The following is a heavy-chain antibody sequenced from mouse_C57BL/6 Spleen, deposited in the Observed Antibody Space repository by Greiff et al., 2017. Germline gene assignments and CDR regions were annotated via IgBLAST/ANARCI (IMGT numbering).Heavy chain of an antibody. V-gene: IGHV1-50*01. CDR1: GYTFTSYC. D-gene: IGHD1-1*01. CDR3: ANVGGTTAY. J-gene: IGHJ3*01. CDR2: IDPCDSYT. Sequence: VQLQQSGAELVKPGASVKLSCKASGYTFTSYCMQWVKQRPGQGLEWIGEIDPCDSYTNYYQKFKGRATLTADTSSSTAYMQLSSLTSEDSAVXCYANVGGTTAYWGQGTLVTVSA.